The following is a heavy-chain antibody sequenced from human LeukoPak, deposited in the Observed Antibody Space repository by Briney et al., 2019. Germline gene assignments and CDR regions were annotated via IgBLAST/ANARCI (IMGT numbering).Heavy chain of an antibody. D-gene: IGHD3-10*01. Sequence: GGSPRLSCAASGFTFSSYAMSWVRQAPGKGLEWVSAISGSGGSTYYADSVKGRFTISRDNSKNTLYLQMNSLRAEDTAVYYCARGGVGTGKTLEYWGPGTLVTVSS. J-gene: IGHJ4*02. CDR2: ISGSGGST. CDR1: GFTFSSYA. CDR3: ARGGVGTGKTLEY. V-gene: IGHV3-23*01.